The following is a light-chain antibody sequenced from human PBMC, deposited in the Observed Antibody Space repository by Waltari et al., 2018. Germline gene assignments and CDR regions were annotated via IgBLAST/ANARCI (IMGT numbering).Light chain of an antibody. V-gene: IGKV3-15*01. CDR2: GAS. CDR3: QQYSNWPYT. CDR1: QSVSSK. J-gene: IGKJ2*01. Sequence: EIVMTQSPATLSVSPGERATLSCRASQSVSSKLAWYQQKPGQAPRLLIYGASTRATAIPARFSGSGSGTEFTLTISSLQSEDFAVYYCQQYSNWPYTFGQGTKLGIK.